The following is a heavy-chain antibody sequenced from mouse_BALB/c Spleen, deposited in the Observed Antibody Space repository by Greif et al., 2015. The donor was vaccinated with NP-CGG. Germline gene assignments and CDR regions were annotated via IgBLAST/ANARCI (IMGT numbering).Heavy chain of an antibody. V-gene: IGHV1-9*01. CDR3: ATDYRYDGVAC. CDR2: ILPGSGST. J-gene: IGHJ3*01. CDR1: GYTFSSYW. D-gene: IGHD2-14*01. Sequence: VQLQQSGAALMNPGASVQISCKATGYTFSSYWIEGVKQRPGHGLEWVGEILPGSGSTNYNEKFKGKATFTADTSSNPADMQRSSRTAEDSAVYDCATDYRYDGVACWGQGTLVTVSA.